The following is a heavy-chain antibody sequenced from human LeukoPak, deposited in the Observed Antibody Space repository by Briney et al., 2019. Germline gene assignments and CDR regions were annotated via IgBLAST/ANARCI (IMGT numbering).Heavy chain of an antibody. D-gene: IGHD5/OR15-5a*01. Sequence: SETLSLTCSVSGGSITSSSYWSWIRQPPGKGLEWIGSIYYSGSTYYNPSLKSRVTISVDTSKNQFSLKLSSVTAADTAVYYCARHHVYSVFDYWGQGTLVTVSS. CDR3: ARHHVYSVFDY. V-gene: IGHV4-39*01. CDR2: IYYSGST. CDR1: GGSITSSSY. J-gene: IGHJ4*02.